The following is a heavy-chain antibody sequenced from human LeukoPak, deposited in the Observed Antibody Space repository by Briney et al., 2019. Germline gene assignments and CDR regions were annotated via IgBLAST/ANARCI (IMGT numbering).Heavy chain of an antibody. D-gene: IGHD5-12*01. Sequence: ASVKVSCKASGYTFTGYYMHWVRQAPGQGLEWMGWINPNSGGTNYAQKFQDRVTMTRDTSISTAHMELSRLRSDDTAVYYCARGLRVATTTTYYFDYWGQGTLVTVSS. CDR2: INPNSGGT. CDR1: GYTFTGYY. J-gene: IGHJ4*02. CDR3: ARGLRVATTTTYYFDY. V-gene: IGHV1-2*02.